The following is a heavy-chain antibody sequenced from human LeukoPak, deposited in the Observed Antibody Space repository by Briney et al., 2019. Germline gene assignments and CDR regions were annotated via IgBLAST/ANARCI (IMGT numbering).Heavy chain of an antibody. CDR3: ASKIGGTGLYTMGY. CDR2: IKQDGTDK. V-gene: IGHV3-7*02. D-gene: IGHD6-19*01. Sequence: GGSLRLSCAASGLTFSAYWMTWVRQAPGKGLEWVANIKQDGTDKYYVDSVKGRFTISRDNVKNSLYLQMNSLRAEDTAVYYCASKIGGTGLYTMGYWGQGTLVTVSS. J-gene: IGHJ4*02. CDR1: GLTFSAYW.